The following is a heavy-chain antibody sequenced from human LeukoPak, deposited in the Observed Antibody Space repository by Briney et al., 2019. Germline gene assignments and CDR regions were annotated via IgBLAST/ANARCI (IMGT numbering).Heavy chain of an antibody. D-gene: IGHD5-18*01. CDR3: AKGTGYSYGYLSEKNNWFDP. J-gene: IGHJ5*02. CDR1: GFTFSSYG. Sequence: PGGSLRLSCAASGFTFSSYGMHWVRQAPGKGLEWVAVISYDGSNKYYADSVKGRFTISRDNSKNTLYLQMNSLRAEDTAVYYCAKGTGYSYGYLSEKNNWFDPWGQGTLVTVSS. V-gene: IGHV3-30*18. CDR2: ISYDGSNK.